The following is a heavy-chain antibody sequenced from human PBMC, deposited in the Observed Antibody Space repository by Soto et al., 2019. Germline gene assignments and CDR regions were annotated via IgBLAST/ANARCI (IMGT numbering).Heavy chain of an antibody. Sequence: QVQLQESGPGLVKPSQTLSLTCTVSGGSINGGSYYWSWIRQHPGKGLEWIGYIYYSGTTYYNPSLKSRLTISLDPSKHQFSLKLSSVTAADTAVYYCARYEIGLFDDWGQGTLVTVSS. D-gene: IGHD2-21*01. CDR2: IYYSGTT. J-gene: IGHJ4*02. CDR1: GGSINGGSYY. CDR3: ARYEIGLFDD. V-gene: IGHV4-31*03.